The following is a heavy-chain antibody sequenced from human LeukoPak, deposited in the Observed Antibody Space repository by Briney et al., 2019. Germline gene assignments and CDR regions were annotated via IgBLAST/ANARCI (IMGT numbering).Heavy chain of an antibody. CDR3: ARGLGGLDY. CDR2: IYYSGST. Sequence: SETLSLTCIVSGGPISSYYWSWIRQPPGKGLEWIGYIYYSGSTNYSPFLKSRVTMSVDTSKNQFSLKLSSVTAADTAVYYCARGLGGLDYWGQGTLVTVSS. V-gene: IGHV4-59*01. J-gene: IGHJ4*02. D-gene: IGHD3-16*01. CDR1: GGPISSYY.